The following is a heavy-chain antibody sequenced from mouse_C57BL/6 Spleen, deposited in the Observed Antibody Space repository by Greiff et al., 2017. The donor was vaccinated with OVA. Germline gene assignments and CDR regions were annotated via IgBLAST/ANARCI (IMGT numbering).Heavy chain of an antibody. V-gene: IGHV6-3*01. CDR3: TVIYDGYYGAMDY. D-gene: IGHD2-3*01. CDR2: IRLKSDNYAT. J-gene: IGHJ4*01. Sequence: VQLKESGGGLVQPGGSMKLSCVASGFSFSNYWMNWVRQSPEKGLEWVAQIRLKSDNYATHYAEAVKGRVTMSIDESKSSVYLQMNSLRAEDTGIYYCTVIYDGYYGAMDYWGQGTAVTVSS. CDR1: GFSFSNYW.